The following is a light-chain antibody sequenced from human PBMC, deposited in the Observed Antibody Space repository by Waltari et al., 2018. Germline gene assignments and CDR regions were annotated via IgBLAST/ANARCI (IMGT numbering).Light chain of an antibody. Sequence: EIVLTQSPGTLSLSPGERATLSCRASQSVGRYLAWYQQKPGQAPRLLICDASTRATGIPDRFSGSGSGTDFSPTISRLESEDFAVYYCQKYVNLPATFGQGTKVEIK. CDR3: QKYVNLPAT. CDR1: QSVGRY. CDR2: DAS. J-gene: IGKJ1*01. V-gene: IGKV3-20*01.